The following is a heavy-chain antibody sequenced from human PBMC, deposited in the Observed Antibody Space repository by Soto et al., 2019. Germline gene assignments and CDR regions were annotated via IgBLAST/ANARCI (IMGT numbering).Heavy chain of an antibody. CDR1: GFTFSSYW. D-gene: IGHD6-19*01. J-gene: IGHJ6*02. CDR2: IKQDGSEK. V-gene: IGHV3-7*01. CDR3: ARDEKELVAGYYYYYGMDV. Sequence: PGGSLRLSYAASGFTFSSYWMSWVRQAPGKGLEWVANIKQDGSEKYYVDSVKGRFTISRDNAKNSLYLQMNSLRAEDMAVYYCARDEKELVAGYYYYYGMDVWGQGTTVTVSS.